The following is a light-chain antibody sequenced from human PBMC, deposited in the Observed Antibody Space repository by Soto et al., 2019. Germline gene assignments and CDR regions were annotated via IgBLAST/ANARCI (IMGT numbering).Light chain of an antibody. CDR3: CSYTSDLTPYV. CDR2: GVT. J-gene: IGLJ1*01. CDR1: SSDIGGHDD. Sequence: ALTQPASVSGSPGQSITISCSGTSSDIGGHDDVSWYQQHPGKVPKLLLYGVTDRPSGVSDRFSGSKSGNVASLTISGLQAEDEADYYCCSYTSDLTPYVFGTGTKVTVL. V-gene: IGLV2-14*03.